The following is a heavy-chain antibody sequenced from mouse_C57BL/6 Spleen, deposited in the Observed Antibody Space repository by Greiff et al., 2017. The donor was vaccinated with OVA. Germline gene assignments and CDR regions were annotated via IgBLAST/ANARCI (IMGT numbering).Heavy chain of an antibody. Sequence: EVQLVESEGGLVQPGSSMKLSCTASGFTFSDYYMAWVRQVPEKGLEWVANINYDGSSTYYLDSLKSRFIISRDNAKNILYLQMSSLKSEDTATYYCAREESKGFAYWGQGTLVTVSA. V-gene: IGHV5-16*01. J-gene: IGHJ3*01. CDR2: INYDGSST. CDR3: AREESKGFAY. CDR1: GFTFSDYY. D-gene: IGHD1-3*01.